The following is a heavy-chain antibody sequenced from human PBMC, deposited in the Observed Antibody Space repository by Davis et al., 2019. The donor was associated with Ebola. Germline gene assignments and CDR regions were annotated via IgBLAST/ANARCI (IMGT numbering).Heavy chain of an antibody. CDR2: ISSSSNYI. V-gene: IGHV3-21*01. Sequence: GESLKISCAASGFTFSYYSMNWVRQAPGRGLEWVSSISSSSNYIHYTDSVEGRFTISRDDAKKSVYLQMNSLRAEDTAVYYCARDHLGLGADFDSWGQGILVTVSS. CDR1: GFTFSYYS. D-gene: IGHD3/OR15-3a*01. CDR3: ARDHLGLGADFDS. J-gene: IGHJ4*02.